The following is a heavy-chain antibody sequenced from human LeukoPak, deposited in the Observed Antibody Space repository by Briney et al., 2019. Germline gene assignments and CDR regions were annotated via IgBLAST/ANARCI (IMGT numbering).Heavy chain of an antibody. CDR2: INSRDNII. D-gene: IGHD2-2*01. CDR1: RFSFSNYE. V-gene: IGHV3-48*03. CDR3: AQLVNCTSIICYSLNAFDI. Sequence: PGGSLRLSCAAPRFSFSNYEMNSVRQAPGKGLQWVSYINSRDNIIYYADSVKGRFTISRDNAKNSLYQQMNSLRGEDATVYYCAQLVNCTSIICYSLNAFDIWGQGTMVTVSS. J-gene: IGHJ3*02.